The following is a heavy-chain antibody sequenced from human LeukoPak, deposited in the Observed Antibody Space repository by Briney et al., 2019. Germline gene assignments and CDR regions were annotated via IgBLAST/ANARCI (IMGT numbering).Heavy chain of an antibody. J-gene: IGHJ4*02. CDR2: ISWNSGSI. D-gene: IGHD6-13*01. CDR1: GFTFDDYA. CDR3: AKDIGNSSWYFDY. Sequence: HPGGSLRLSCAASGFTFDDYAMHWVRQAPGKGLEWVSGISWNSGSIGYADSVKGRFTISRDNAKNSLNLQMNSLRVEDTALYYCAKDIGNSSWYFDYWGQGTLVTVSS. V-gene: IGHV3-9*01.